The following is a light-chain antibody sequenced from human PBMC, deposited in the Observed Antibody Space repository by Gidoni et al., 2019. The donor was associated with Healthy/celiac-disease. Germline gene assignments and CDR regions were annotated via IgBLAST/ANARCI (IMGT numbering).Light chain of an antibody. V-gene: IGKV3-20*01. CDR2: GAS. CDR3: QQYGSSL. Sequence: EIVLTQSPGTLSLSPGERATLSCRASQSVSSSYLAWYQQKPGQAPRILIYGASSRATGIPDRFSGSGSGTDFTLTISRLEPEDFAVYYCQQYGSSLFGGGTKVEIK. J-gene: IGKJ4*01. CDR1: QSVSSSY.